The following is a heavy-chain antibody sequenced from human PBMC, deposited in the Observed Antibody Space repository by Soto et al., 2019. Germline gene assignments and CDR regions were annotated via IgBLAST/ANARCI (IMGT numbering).Heavy chain of an antibody. CDR1: GGSIRSGSYY. Sequence: SETLSLTCTVSGGSIRSGSYYWGWIRQPPGKGLEWIGSIYYSGSTYYNPSLKSRVTISVDTSKNQFSLKLSSVTAADTAVYYCARRRGYSGYVNFDYWGQGTLVTVSS. D-gene: IGHD5-12*01. CDR3: ARRRGYSGYVNFDY. V-gene: IGHV4-39*01. J-gene: IGHJ4*02. CDR2: IYYSGST.